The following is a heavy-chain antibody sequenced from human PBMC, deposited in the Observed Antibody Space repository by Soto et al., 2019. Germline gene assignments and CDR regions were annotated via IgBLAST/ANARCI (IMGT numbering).Heavy chain of an antibody. D-gene: IGHD3-3*01. V-gene: IGHV1-2*02. CDR2: INPATGAA. Sequence: QLHLVQSGAVVKKPGASVTVSCSASGYPVTAYYMHWVRQAPGRGLEWMGGINPATGAAKYTQTFPGRVTMARDTSTDTVFMELSGLTSEATAVFYGARGGGVGVAGSAAFDMWGQGTLVTVSS. J-gene: IGHJ3*02. CDR1: GYPVTAYY. CDR3: ARGGGVGVAGSAAFDM.